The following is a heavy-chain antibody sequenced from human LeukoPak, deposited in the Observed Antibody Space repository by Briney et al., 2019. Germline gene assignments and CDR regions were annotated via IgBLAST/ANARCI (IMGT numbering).Heavy chain of an antibody. CDR1: GFTFDDYA. V-gene: IGHV3-9*01. D-gene: IGHD5-12*01. CDR3: AKDGGYSGYVVYYFDY. CDR2: ISWNSGSI. J-gene: IGHJ4*02. Sequence: GRSLRLSCAASGFTFDDYAMHWVRQAPGKGLEWVSGISWNSGSIGHADSVKGRFTISRDNAKNSLYLQMNSLRAEDTALYYCAKDGGYSGYVVYYFDYWGQGTLVTVSS.